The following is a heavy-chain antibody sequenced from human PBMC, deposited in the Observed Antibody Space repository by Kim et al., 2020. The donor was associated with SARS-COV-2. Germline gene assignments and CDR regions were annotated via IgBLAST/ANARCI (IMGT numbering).Heavy chain of an antibody. J-gene: IGHJ5*02. D-gene: IGHD3-3*01. CDR1: GGSISSYY. V-gene: IGHV4-59*01. CDR3: ARGSSLTIFGVVGWFDP. CDR2: IYYSGST. Sequence: SETLSLTCTVSGGSISSYYWSWIRQPPGEGLEWIGYIYYSGSTNYNPSLKSRVTISVDTSKNQFSLKLSSVTAADTAVYYCARGSSLTIFGVVGWFDPWGQGTLVTVSS.